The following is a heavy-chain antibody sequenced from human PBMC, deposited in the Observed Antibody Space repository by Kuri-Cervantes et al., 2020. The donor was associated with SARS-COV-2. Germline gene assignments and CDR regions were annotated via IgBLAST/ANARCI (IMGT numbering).Heavy chain of an antibody. CDR1: GFTFSSYE. D-gene: IGHD2-8*01. J-gene: IGHJ4*02. CDR2: ISSSSSTI. V-gene: IGHV3-48*03. CDR3: ARDLVFPSFDY. Sequence: GGSLRLSCAASGFTFSSYEMNWVRQAPGKGLEWVSYISSSSSTIYYADSVKGRFTISRDNAKNSLYLQMNSLRAEDTAVYYCARDLVFPSFDYWGQGTLVTVSS.